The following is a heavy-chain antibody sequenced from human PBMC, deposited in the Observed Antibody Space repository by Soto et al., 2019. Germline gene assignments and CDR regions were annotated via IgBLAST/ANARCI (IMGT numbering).Heavy chain of an antibody. CDR1: GFTFSNAW. CDR3: TTDKRLLRRLYYDYYGMYV. D-gene: IGHD4-17*01. J-gene: IGHJ6*02. V-gene: IGHV3-15*07. CDR2: SKSKTDGGTT. Sequence: EVQLVESGGGLVKPGWSLRLSCAASGFTFSNAWMNWVRQAPGKGLEWVGRSKSKTDGGTTDYAAPVKGRFTISRDESKNTLYLQMNSLKTADTAVYYCTTDKRLLRRLYYDYYGMYVWGQGTTDTVSS.